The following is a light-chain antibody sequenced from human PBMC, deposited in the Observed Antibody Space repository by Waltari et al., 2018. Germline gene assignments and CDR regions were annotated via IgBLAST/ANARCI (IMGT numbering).Light chain of an antibody. J-gene: IGKJ1*01. Sequence: EIVMTQSPLSLPVTHGAPASISCRPSQSLLHSNGYNYFNWYVQKPGQSPQLLIYLASNRASGVPDTFRSLGSCTDFPLTLHRLEAEDVGVYYCMQTVHTPLTFFQYTKVEI. CDR3: MQTVHTPLT. CDR1: QSLLHSNGYNY. CDR2: LAS. V-gene: IGKV2-28*01.